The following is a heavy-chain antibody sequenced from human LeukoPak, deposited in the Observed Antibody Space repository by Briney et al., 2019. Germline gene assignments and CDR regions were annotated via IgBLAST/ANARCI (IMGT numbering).Heavy chain of an antibody. D-gene: IGHD4-23*01. CDR3: ARGRLGNYYFDY. Sequence: SETLSLTCAVSGYSISSGYCWGWIRQPPGKGLEWIGSIYHSGSTYYNPSLKSRVTISVDTSKNQFSLKLSSVTAADTAVYYCARGRLGNYYFDYWGQGTLVTVSS. CDR2: IYHSGST. J-gene: IGHJ4*02. V-gene: IGHV4-38-2*01. CDR1: GYSISSGYC.